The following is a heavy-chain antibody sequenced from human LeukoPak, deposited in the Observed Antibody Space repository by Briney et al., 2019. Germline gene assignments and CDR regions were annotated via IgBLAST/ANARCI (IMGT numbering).Heavy chain of an antibody. CDR2: ISSNGATT. J-gene: IGHJ4*01. CDR3: VKDRGIAAPNNAFFES. V-gene: IGHV3-64D*06. CDR1: GFTFNRFY. D-gene: IGHD6-13*01. Sequence: PGGSLRLSCSASGFTFNRFYLHWVRQAPGKGLEFVSHISSNGATTYYADSVKGRFTISRDDSKNRLYLQMSSLRADDTAVYYCVKDRGIAAPNNAFFESWGHGALVTVSS.